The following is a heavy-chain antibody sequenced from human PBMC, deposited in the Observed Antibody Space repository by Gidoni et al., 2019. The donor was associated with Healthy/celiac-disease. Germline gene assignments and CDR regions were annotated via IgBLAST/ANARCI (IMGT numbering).Heavy chain of an antibody. CDR2: IYYSGST. CDR3: ARIWYVDRGNWFDP. J-gene: IGHJ5*01. V-gene: IGHV4-39*01. Sequence: QLQLQESGPGLVKPSETLSLTCTVSGGSISSSSYYWGWIRQPPGKGLEWIGSIYYSGSTYYNPSLKSRVTISVDTSKNQFSLKLSSVTAADTAVYYCARIWYVDRGNWFDPWGQGTLVTVSS. D-gene: IGHD3-10*01. CDR1: GGSISSSSYY.